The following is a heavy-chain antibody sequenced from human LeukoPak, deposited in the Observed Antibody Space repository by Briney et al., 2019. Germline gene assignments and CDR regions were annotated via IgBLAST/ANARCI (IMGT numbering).Heavy chain of an antibody. CDR2: IYSGGST. Sequence: GGSLRLSCTASGFTFGDYAMSWVRQAPGKGLEWVSVIYSGGSTDYADSVKGRFTISRDSSKNTLYLQMNSLRAEDTAVYYCARNYYDRSGYSDTFDYWGQGTLVTVSS. V-gene: IGHV3-66*02. J-gene: IGHJ4*02. D-gene: IGHD3-22*01. CDR3: ARNYYDRSGYSDTFDY. CDR1: GFTFGDYA.